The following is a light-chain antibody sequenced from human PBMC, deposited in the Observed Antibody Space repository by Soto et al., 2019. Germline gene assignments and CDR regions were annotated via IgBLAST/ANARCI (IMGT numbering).Light chain of an antibody. Sequence: QSVLTQPPSVSGSPGQSITISCTGGISDIGGYNYVSWFQQHPGKVPKLMIYEVTNRPSGVSNRFSGYKSGSTASLTISGLQAEDEADYYCSSYTSSNTLVFGTGTKVTVL. CDR1: ISDIGGYNY. V-gene: IGLV2-14*01. J-gene: IGLJ1*01. CDR3: SSYTSSNTLV. CDR2: EVT.